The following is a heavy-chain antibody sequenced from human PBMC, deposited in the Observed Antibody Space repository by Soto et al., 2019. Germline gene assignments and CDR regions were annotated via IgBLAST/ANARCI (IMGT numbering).Heavy chain of an antibody. CDR3: TRFGDYGDPYYFDY. CDR2: IRSKANSYAT. D-gene: IGHD4-17*01. Sequence: LRLSCAASGFTFSGSAMHWVRQASGKGLEWVGRIRSKANSYATAYAASVKGRFTISRDDSKNTAYLQMNSLKTEDTAVYYCTRFGDYGDPYYFDYWGQGTLVTVSS. V-gene: IGHV3-73*01. CDR1: GFTFSGSA. J-gene: IGHJ4*02.